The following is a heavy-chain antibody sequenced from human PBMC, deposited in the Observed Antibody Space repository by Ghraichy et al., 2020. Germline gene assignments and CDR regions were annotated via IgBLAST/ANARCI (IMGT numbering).Heavy chain of an antibody. J-gene: IGHJ6*03. CDR1: GGTFSSYA. CDR3: ARGESRAAHHYYYYYYMDV. CDR2: IIPLFGTA. Sequence: SVKVSCKASGGTFSSYAISWVRQAPGQGLEWMGGIIPLFGTANYAQKFQGRVTITADESTSTAYMELSSLRSEDTAVYYCARGESRAAHHYYYYYYMDVWGKGTTVTVSS. D-gene: IGHD6-6*01. V-gene: IGHV1-69*13.